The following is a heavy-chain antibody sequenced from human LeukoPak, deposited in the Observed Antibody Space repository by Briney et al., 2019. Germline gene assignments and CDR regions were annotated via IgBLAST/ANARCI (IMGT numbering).Heavy chain of an antibody. J-gene: IGHJ4*02. V-gene: IGHV3-30-3*01. CDR2: ISYDGSNK. Sequence: GRSLRLSCAASRFIFSTYPMHWGRQAPGKGLEWVAVISYDGSNKYYADSVKGRFSISRDNSKNSLYLQMNSLRAEDTALYYCARDTYYYDSSGYFDDWGQGTLVTVSS. D-gene: IGHD3-22*01. CDR1: RFIFSTYP. CDR3: ARDTYYYDSSGYFDD.